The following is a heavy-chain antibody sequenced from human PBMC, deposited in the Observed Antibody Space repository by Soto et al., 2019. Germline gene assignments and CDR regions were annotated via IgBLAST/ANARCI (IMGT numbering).Heavy chain of an antibody. J-gene: IGHJ5*02. D-gene: IGHD3-22*01. CDR2: IYHSGST. V-gene: IGHV4-4*02. CDR1: GCSVSSSNW. CDR3: ASVGSDYDNSGYYLP. Sequence: TLCLTCIVSGCSVSSSNWWSWVRQPPGKGLEWIGEIYHSGSTTYNPSLKSRATISVDKSENQFSLRLKSVTAADTAVFYCASVGSDYDNSGYYLPWGPGTLVTVSS.